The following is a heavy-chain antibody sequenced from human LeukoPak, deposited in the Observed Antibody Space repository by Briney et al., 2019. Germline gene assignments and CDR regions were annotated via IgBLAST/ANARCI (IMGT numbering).Heavy chain of an antibody. CDR2: IYYSGST. CDR3: ARGRRRTVAPGERKYSSGSPGFDY. J-gene: IGHJ4*02. D-gene: IGHD6-19*01. Sequence: PSETLSLTCTVSGGSISSSSYYWGWIRQPPGKGLEWIGSIYYSGSTNYNPSLKSRVTISVDTSKNQFSLKLSSVTAADTAVYYCARGRRRTVAPGERKYSSGSPGFDYWGQGTLVTVSS. V-gene: IGHV4-39*07. CDR1: GGSISSSSYY.